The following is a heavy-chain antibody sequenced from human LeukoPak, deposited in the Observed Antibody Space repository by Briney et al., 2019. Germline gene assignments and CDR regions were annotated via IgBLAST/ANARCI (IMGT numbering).Heavy chain of an antibody. Sequence: GGSLRLSCAASGFTFSSFAMNWVRQAPGKGLDGVASISGRGGSTYYADSVKGRFTISRDNSKNTLYLQMNSLRAEDTAIYYCAKSGSHYDFWSGYLVWGQGTLVTVSS. CDR3: AKSGSHYDFWSGYLV. CDR1: GFTFSSFA. J-gene: IGHJ4*02. D-gene: IGHD3-3*01. V-gene: IGHV3-23*01. CDR2: ISGRGGST.